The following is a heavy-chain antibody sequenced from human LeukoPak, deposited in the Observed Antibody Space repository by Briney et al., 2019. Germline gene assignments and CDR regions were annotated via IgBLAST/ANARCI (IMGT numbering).Heavy chain of an antibody. CDR1: GFTFSSYG. D-gene: IGHD1-26*01. Sequence: GGSLRLSCAASGFTFSSYGMSWVRQAPEKGLEWVSSISGSGDSTYYADSVKGRVTISRDNSKNTLYLQMNSLRADDTAVYYCAKDRSISGSSENNWFDPWGRGTLVTVSS. CDR3: AKDRSISGSSENNWFDP. V-gene: IGHV3-23*01. J-gene: IGHJ5*02. CDR2: ISGSGDST.